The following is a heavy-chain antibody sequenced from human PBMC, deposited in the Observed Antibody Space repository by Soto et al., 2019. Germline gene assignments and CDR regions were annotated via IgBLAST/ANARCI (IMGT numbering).Heavy chain of an antibody. V-gene: IGHV4-59*01. D-gene: IGHD3-16*01. J-gene: IGHJ6*02. Sequence: SETLSLTCTVSGGSISSYYWSWIRQPPGKVLEWIGYIYYSGSTNYNPSLKSRVTISVDTSKNQFSLKLSSVTAADTAVYYCARAGETAAYYYGMDVWGQGTTVTVSS. CDR2: IYYSGST. CDR1: GGSISSYY. CDR3: ARAGETAAYYYGMDV.